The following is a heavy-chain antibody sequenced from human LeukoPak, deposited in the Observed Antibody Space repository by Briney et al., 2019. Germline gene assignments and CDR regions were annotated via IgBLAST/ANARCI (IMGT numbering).Heavy chain of an antibody. J-gene: IGHJ3*02. CDR2: IYYSGST. CDR3: ARGKDYYDSSGYSIDAFDI. CDR1: GGSISSYY. V-gene: IGHV4-59*01. Sequence: SETLSLTCTVSGGSISSYYWSWIRQPPGKGLEWIGYIYYSGSTNYNPSLKSRVTIPVDTSKNQFSLKLSSVTAADTAVYYCARGKDYYDSSGYSIDAFDIWGQGTMVTVSS. D-gene: IGHD3-22*01.